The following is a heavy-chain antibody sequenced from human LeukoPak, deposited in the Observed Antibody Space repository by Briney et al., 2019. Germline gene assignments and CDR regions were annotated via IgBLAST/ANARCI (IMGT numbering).Heavy chain of an antibody. CDR3: ACGSRGPSDAFDI. CDR2: INHSGST. CDR1: GGSFSGYY. V-gene: IGHV4-34*01. Sequence: SETLSLTCAVYGGSFSGYYWSWIRQPPGKGLEWIGEINHSGSTNYNPSLKSRVTISVDTSKNQFSLKLSSVAAADTAVYYCACGSRGPSDAFDIWGQGTMVTVSS. J-gene: IGHJ3*02.